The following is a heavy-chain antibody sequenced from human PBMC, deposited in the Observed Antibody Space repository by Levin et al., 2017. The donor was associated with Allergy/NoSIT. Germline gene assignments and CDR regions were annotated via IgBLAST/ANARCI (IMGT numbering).Heavy chain of an antibody. CDR3: AHRRPYYFNF. J-gene: IGHJ4*02. CDR2: IYWDDNV. Sequence: QTLSLTCTFSGFSLSASGVGVGWIRQPPGGALEWLAVIYWDDNVHYSPSLQSRLTVTKDTSKNQVILTMSNMDPVDTATYYCAHRRPYYFNFWGQGTLVTVSS. V-gene: IGHV2-5*02. CDR1: GFSLSASGVG.